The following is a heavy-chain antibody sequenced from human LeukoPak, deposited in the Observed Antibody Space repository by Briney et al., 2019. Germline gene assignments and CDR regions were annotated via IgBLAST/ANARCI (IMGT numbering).Heavy chain of an antibody. V-gene: IGHV4-39*07. D-gene: IGHD3-22*01. J-gene: IGHJ4*02. CDR2: IYYSGST. CDR3: ARENPSGYYNRPIDY. Sequence: PSETLSLTCTVSGGSISSSSYYWGWIRQPPGKGLEWIGSIYYSGSTYYNPSLKSRVTMSVDTSKNQFSLKLSSVTAADTAIYYCARENPSGYYNRPIDYWGQGILVTVSS. CDR1: GGSISSSSYY.